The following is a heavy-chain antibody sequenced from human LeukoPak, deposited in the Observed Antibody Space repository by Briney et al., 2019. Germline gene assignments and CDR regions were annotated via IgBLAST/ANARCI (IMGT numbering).Heavy chain of an antibody. J-gene: IGHJ4*02. CDR3: ARYITMVRGVIPFDY. V-gene: IGHV4-38-2*01. D-gene: IGHD3-10*01. Sequence: SETLSLTCAASGYSISSGYYWGWIRQPPGKGLEWIGSIYHSGSTYYNPSLKSRVTISVDTSKNQFSLTLSSVTAADTAVYYCARYITMVRGVIPFDYWSRGTLVTVYS. CDR1: GYSISSGYY. CDR2: IYHSGST.